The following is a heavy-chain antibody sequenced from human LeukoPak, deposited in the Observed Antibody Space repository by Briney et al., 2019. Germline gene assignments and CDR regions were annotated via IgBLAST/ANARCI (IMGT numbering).Heavy chain of an antibody. D-gene: IGHD6-19*01. CDR2: IKQDESEK. CDR1: GFTFNSYW. Sequence: GGSLRLSCAASGFTFNSYWMSWVRQAPGKGLEWVANIKQDESEKYYVDSVKGRFTISRDNAKNSLYLQMNSLRAEDTAVYYCARDFEISSGWGQGTLVTVSS. V-gene: IGHV3-7*01. J-gene: IGHJ4*02. CDR3: ARDFEISSG.